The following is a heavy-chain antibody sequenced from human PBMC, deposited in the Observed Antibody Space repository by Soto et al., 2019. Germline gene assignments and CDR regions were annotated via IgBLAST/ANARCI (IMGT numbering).Heavy chain of an antibody. Sequence: PSETLSLTCTVSGVSISSGHDYWGWIRQPPGKGLEWIGSIYYCGSTYYNPSLKSRVTISADTSKNQFSLRLSSVTAADTAVYYCARVSGTYSSFLDYWGQGTLVTVSS. CDR2: IYYCGST. CDR1: GVSISSGHDY. V-gene: IGHV4-39*01. D-gene: IGHD5-18*01. J-gene: IGHJ4*02. CDR3: ARVSGTYSSFLDY.